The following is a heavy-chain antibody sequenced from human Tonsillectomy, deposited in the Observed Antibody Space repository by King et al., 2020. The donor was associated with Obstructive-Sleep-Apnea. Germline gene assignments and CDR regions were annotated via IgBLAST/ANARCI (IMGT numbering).Heavy chain of an antibody. J-gene: IGHJ3*02. CDR3: ARDLITGEGSQYAFDI. V-gene: IGHV3-21*01. D-gene: IGHD1-20*01. CDR1: GFTFSSYS. CDR2: ISGSSSYI. Sequence: EVQLVESGGGLVKPGGSLRLSCAASGFTFSSYSMNWVRQAPGKGLEWVSSISGSSSYIYYADSLKGRFTISRDNAKNSLCLQMDSLRAEDTAVYYCARDLITGEGSQYAFDIWGQGTMVTVSS.